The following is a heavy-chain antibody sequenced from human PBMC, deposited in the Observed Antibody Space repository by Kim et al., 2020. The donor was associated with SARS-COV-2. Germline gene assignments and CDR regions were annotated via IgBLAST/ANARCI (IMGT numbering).Heavy chain of an antibody. D-gene: IGHD6-6*01. CDR3: ARDGAARQRYYYYYMDV. J-gene: IGHJ6*03. V-gene: IGHV4-34*01. Sequence: LKGRVTKSVDTAKNQFSLKLSSVTAADTAVYYCARDGAARQRYYYYYMDVWGKGTTVTVSS.